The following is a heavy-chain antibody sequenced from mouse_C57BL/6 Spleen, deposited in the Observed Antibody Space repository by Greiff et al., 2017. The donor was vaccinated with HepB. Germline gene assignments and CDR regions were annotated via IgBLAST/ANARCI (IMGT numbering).Heavy chain of an antibody. J-gene: IGHJ1*03. CDR2: IYPGNSDT. Sequence: EVQLQQSGTVLARPGASVKMSCKTSGYTFTSYWMHWVKQRPGQGLEWIGAIYPGNSDTSYNQKFKGKAKLTAVTSASTAYMELSSLTNEDSAVYYCTKAYYGSSPYWYFDVWGTGTTVTVSS. CDR1: GYTFTSYW. CDR3: TKAYYGSSPYWYFDV. V-gene: IGHV1-5*01. D-gene: IGHD1-1*01.